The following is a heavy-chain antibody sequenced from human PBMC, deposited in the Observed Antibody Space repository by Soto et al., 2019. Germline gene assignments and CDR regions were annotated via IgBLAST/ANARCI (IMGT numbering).Heavy chain of an antibody. D-gene: IGHD6-13*01. J-gene: IGHJ4*02. V-gene: IGHV1-69*01. Sequence: QVKLVQSGTEVKRPGSSVKVSCTASGGTFSNYALSWVRQAPGHGLQWMGGIIPLFGTLHNAREFQDRVTITADQSTGTASMDLRSLTYDDTAVYFCATTPFNMASAGSYYFDSWGQGILVTVSS. CDR1: GGTFSNYA. CDR3: ATTPFNMASAGSYYFDS. CDR2: IIPLFGTL.